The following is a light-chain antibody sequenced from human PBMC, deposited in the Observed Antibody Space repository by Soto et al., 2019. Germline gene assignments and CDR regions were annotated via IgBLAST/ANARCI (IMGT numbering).Light chain of an antibody. CDR3: QQYNSYSPVT. J-gene: IGKJ3*01. CDR1: ESLSSW. Sequence: DIQMTQSPSTLSASVGDRVIITCRASESLSSWLSWYQQKPGKAPKLLIYKASTLQSGVPSRFSGSGSGTEFTLTISSLQPDDFATYYCQQYNSYSPVTFGPGTKVDI. CDR2: KAS. V-gene: IGKV1-5*03.